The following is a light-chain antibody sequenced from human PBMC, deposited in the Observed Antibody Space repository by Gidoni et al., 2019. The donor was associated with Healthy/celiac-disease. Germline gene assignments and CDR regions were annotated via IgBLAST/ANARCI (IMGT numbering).Light chain of an antibody. J-gene: IGKJ1*01. CDR1: QSVSSSY. CDR2: CAS. Sequence: VLTQSPGTLSLSPGERATLSCRASQSVSSSYLAWYQQKPGQTPRLLIYCASSSATGIPYRFSGSGSGKDFTLPISRLEPEDFAVYYCQQYGSSLPWTFGQGTKVEIK. V-gene: IGKV3-20*01. CDR3: QQYGSSLPWT.